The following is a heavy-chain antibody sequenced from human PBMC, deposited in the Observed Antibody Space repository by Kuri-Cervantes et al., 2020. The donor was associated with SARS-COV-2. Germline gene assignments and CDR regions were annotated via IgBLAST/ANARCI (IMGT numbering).Heavy chain of an antibody. Sequence: SQTLSLTCAVYGGSFSGYYWSWIRQPPGKGLKWIGEINHSGSSKYNPSLKSRVTISVDTSKNQFSLKLSSVTAADTAVYYCARGTRSNSSSWYLVRDYWGQGTLVTVSS. J-gene: IGHJ4*02. D-gene: IGHD6-13*01. V-gene: IGHV4-34*01. CDR3: ARGTRSNSSSWYLVRDY. CDR1: GGSFSGYY. CDR2: INHSGSS.